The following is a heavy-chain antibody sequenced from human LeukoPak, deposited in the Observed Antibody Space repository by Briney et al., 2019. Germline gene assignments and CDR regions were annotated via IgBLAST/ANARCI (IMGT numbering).Heavy chain of an antibody. CDR1: GFTFTGYA. Sequence: QAGGSLRLSCAASGFTFTGYAIHWIRQAPGKGLEWVALVSYDGSDKYYADSVKGRFTISRDNSKNTLSLQINSLKTEDTAMYYCARERIAAAGTGYFDPWGQGTLVTVSS. D-gene: IGHD6-13*01. V-gene: IGHV3-30*04. CDR3: ARERIAAAGTGYFDP. J-gene: IGHJ5*02. CDR2: VSYDGSDK.